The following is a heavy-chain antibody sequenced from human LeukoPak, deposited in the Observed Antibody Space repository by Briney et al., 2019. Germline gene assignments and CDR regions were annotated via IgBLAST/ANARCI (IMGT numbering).Heavy chain of an antibody. CDR3: ARNRFYSMDV. CDR2: ISSGGIGTI. J-gene: IGHJ6*02. CDR1: EFTFSSYS. Sequence: GGSLRLSCAASEFTFSSYSMNWVRQAPGKGLEGVSYISSGGIGTIYYADSVKGRFTVSRDNAKKSLYLQMNNLRAEDTAVYYCARNRFYSMDVWGQGTTVTVSS. V-gene: IGHV3-48*04. D-gene: IGHD2/OR15-2a*01.